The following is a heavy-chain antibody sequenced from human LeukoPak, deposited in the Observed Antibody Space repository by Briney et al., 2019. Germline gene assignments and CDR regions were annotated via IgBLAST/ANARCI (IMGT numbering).Heavy chain of an antibody. D-gene: IGHD2-2*01. J-gene: IGHJ4*02. CDR1: EGSISSDTHD. Sequence: PSETLSPTPTLREGSISSDTHDWGWIRQPPGKGLEWIGTSYYTGTTYYNPSLRSRIHISVDTSKNQFSVKLRSVTAADTAVYSCARHGSQGDRSIDYWAQVALVTVSS. V-gene: IGHV4-39*01. CDR2: SYYTGTT. CDR3: ARHGSQGDRSIDY.